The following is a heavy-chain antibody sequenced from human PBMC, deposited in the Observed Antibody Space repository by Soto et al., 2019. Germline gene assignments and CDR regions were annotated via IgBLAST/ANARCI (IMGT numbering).Heavy chain of an antibody. J-gene: IGHJ6*04. D-gene: IGHD2-15*01. Sequence: SETLSLTCTVSGGSISTSGFYWGWIRQPPGKGPEYIGSIYYGGNSYYNPSLESRVALSVDTSRNQFSLKLRSVTAADTAVYYCAGQTPDYSSYKGVDLWGKGTEVTV. CDR2: IYYGGNS. V-gene: IGHV4-39*01. CDR1: GGSISTSGFY. CDR3: AGQTPDYSSYKGVDL.